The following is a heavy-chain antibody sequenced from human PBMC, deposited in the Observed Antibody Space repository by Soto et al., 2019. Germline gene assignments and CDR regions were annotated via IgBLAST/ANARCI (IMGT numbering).Heavy chain of an antibody. CDR2: IYYSGST. D-gene: IGHD6-19*01. J-gene: IGHJ4*02. CDR3: ARLSVDPDY. V-gene: IGHV4-61*01. CDR1: GGSVSSGSHY. Sequence: QVQLQESGPGLVKPSETLSLTCTVSGGSVSSGSHYWSWIRQPPGKGLEWIGYIYYSGSTNYNPPLKSRVTISVDTSKNQFSLKLSSVTAADTAVYYCARLSVDPDYWGQGTLVTVSS.